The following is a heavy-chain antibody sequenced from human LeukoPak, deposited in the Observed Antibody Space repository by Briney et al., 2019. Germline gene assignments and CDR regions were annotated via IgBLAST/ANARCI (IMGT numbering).Heavy chain of an antibody. J-gene: IGHJ5*02. Sequence: PSETLSLTCIVSGGSISSGDYYWTWIRQPPGKGLEWIGYIYHSGNTYYNQSLKSRVTISVDTSKNQFSLKLSSVTAADTAVYYRARGRGDYGKKFDPWGQGTLVTVSS. CDR1: GGSISSGDYY. CDR3: ARGRGDYGKKFDP. V-gene: IGHV4-30-4*01. D-gene: IGHD4-17*01. CDR2: IYHSGNT.